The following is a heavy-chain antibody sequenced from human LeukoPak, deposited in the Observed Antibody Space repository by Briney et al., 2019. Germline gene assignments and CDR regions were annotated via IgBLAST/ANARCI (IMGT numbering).Heavy chain of an antibody. D-gene: IGHD2-15*01. J-gene: IGHJ4*02. V-gene: IGHV3-23*01. Sequence: GGSLRLSCAASGFTFSDYYMSWIRQAPGKGLEWVSAISGSGGSTYYADSVKGRFTISRDNSKNTLYLQMNSLRAEDTAVYYCAKGYCSGGSCYLFDYWGQGTLVTVSS. CDR2: ISGSGGST. CDR3: AKGYCSGGSCYLFDY. CDR1: GFTFSDYY.